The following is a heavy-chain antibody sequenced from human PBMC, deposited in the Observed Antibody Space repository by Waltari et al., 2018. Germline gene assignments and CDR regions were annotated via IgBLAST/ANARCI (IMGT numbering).Heavy chain of an antibody. D-gene: IGHD2-2*01. CDR3: ARATYCSSTSCSRYYYYYYMDV. Sequence: QVQLVQSGAEVKKPGSSVKVSCKASRGTFSSYAISWVRQAPGQGLEWMGGIIPTVETATHAQKFQVRVTITADKSPSTAYMELSSLRSEDTAVYYCARATYCSSTSCSRYYYYYYMDVWGKGTTVTVSS. CDR2: IIPTVETA. V-gene: IGHV1-69*14. J-gene: IGHJ6*03. CDR1: RGTFSSYA.